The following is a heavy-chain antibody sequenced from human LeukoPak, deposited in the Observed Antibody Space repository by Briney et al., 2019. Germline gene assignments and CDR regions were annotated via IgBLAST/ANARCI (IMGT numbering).Heavy chain of an antibody. J-gene: IGHJ3*02. CDR3: AKDRRDGYNPDAFDI. CDR1: GFTFSSYW. D-gene: IGHD5-24*01. V-gene: IGHV3-74*01. CDR2: INSDGSST. Sequence: PGGSLRLSCAASGFTFSSYWMHWVRQAPGKGLVWVSRINSDGSSTSYADSVKGRFTISRDNAKNTLYLQMNSLRAEDTAVYYCAKDRRDGYNPDAFDIWGQGTMVTVSS.